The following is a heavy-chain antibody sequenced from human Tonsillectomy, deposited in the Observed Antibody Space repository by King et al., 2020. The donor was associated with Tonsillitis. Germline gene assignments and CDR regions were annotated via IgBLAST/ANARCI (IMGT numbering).Heavy chain of an antibody. CDR3: ARGHSITIFGVVISTGWFDP. CDR2: INHSGST. CDR1: GGSFSGYY. Sequence: VQLQQWGAGLLKPSETLSLTCAVYGGSFSGYYWSWIRQPPGKGLGWIGEINHSGSTNYNPSLKSRVTISVDTSKNQFSLKLSSVTAADTAVYYCARGHSITIFGVVISTGWFDPWGQGTLVTVSS. D-gene: IGHD3-3*01. V-gene: IGHV4-34*01. J-gene: IGHJ5*02.